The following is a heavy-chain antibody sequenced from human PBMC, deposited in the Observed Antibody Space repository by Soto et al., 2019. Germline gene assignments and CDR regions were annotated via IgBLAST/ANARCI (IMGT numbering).Heavy chain of an antibody. D-gene: IGHD2-2*01. J-gene: IGHJ5*02. V-gene: IGHV4-38-2*01. Sequence: SETLSLTCAVSGYSISSGYYWGWPRQPPGKGLEWIGSIYHGGSTYYNPSLNSRVTLSIDRSRTQFSLKMSSVTAADTAVYYCARGRVVVPAAVMFNCLDPWGQGALVTVSS. CDR2: IYHGGST. CDR1: GYSISSGYY. CDR3: ARGRVVVPAAVMFNCLDP.